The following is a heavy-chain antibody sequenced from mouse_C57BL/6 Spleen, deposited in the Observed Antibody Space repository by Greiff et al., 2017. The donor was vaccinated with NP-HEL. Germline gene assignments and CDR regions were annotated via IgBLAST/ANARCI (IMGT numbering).Heavy chain of an antibody. CDR3: ARCSITTVVAYYAMDY. CDR2: IDPNSGGT. V-gene: IGHV1-72*01. Sequence: VQLQESGAELVKPGASVKLSCKASGYTFTSYWMHWVKQRPGRGLEWIGRIDPNSGGTKYNEKFKSKATLTVDKPSSTAYMQLSSLTSEDSAVYYCARCSITTVVAYYAMDYWGQGTSVTVSS. D-gene: IGHD1-1*01. CDR1: GYTFTSYW. J-gene: IGHJ4*01.